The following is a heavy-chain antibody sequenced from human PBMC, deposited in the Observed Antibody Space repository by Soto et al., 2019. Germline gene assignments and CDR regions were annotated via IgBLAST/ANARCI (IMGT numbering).Heavy chain of an antibody. CDR2: IFSGGGS. D-gene: IGHD3-16*01. Sequence: EVQLLESGGGLVQPGGSLRLSCAASGFTFSNYAMTWVRQAPGGGLEWVSFIFSGGGSYYADSVKGRFTVSRDNSKSTLFLQMNSLRPEDTAVYYCAILPGLTPGGDWGQGTLVTVSS. CDR3: AILPGLTPGGD. V-gene: IGHV3-23*01. J-gene: IGHJ4*02. CDR1: GFTFSNYA.